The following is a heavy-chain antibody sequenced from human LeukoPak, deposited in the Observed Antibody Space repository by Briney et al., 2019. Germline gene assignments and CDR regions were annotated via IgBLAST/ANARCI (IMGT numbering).Heavy chain of an antibody. J-gene: IGHJ4*02. CDR3: ARRAYGTGFDY. CDR1: GGSISSSPYW. V-gene: IGHV4-39*01. D-gene: IGHD3/OR15-3a*01. Sequence: SETLSLTWTVSGGSISSSPYWWSWIRQPPGKGLEWIGTIYFSGSTFYHPSLEGRVSISADRSKNQFSLKLASVTAADTAVYYCARRAYGTGFDYWGQGTVVTVSS. CDR2: IYFSGST.